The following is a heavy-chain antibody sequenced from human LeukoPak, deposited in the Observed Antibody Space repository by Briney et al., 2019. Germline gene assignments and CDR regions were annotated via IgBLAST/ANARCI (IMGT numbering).Heavy chain of an antibody. J-gene: IGHJ4*02. Sequence: PGRSLRLPCAVSGFTFDDYAMHWVRQVPGKGLEWVSGINWNSDSIGYADSVKGRFTISRDNAKNSLYLQMNSLRAEDTAVYYCAREAEDYYDSSGPTDYWGQGTLVTVSS. CDR3: AREAEDYYDSSGPTDY. CDR1: GFTFDDYA. D-gene: IGHD3-22*01. CDR2: INWNSDSI. V-gene: IGHV3-9*01.